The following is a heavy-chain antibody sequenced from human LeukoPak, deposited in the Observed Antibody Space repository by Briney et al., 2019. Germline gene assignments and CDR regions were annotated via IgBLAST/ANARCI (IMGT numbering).Heavy chain of an antibody. CDR3: AKDLGYYDSSGYFFDY. CDR2: ISGSGGST. V-gene: IGHV3-23*01. Sequence: GGSLRLSCAASGFTFSSYARSWVRQAPGKGLEWVSAISGSGGSTYYADSVKGRFTISRDNYKNTLYLQMNSLRAEDTAVYYCAKDLGYYDSSGYFFDYWGQGTLVTVSS. D-gene: IGHD3-22*01. J-gene: IGHJ4*02. CDR1: GFTFSSYA.